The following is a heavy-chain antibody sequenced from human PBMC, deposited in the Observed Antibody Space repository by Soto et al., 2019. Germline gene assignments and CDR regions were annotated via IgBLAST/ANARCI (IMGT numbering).Heavy chain of an antibody. CDR2: IYYSGST. CDR1: GGSISSSSYY. Sequence: SITCTFTGGSISSSSYYWGWIRQPPGKGLEWIGSIYYSGSTYYNPSLKSRVTISVDTSKNQFSLKLSSVTAADTAVYYCARHGVEVVTAIHYYYYYGMDVWGQGTTVTVSS. V-gene: IGHV4-39*01. J-gene: IGHJ6*02. D-gene: IGHD2-21*02. CDR3: ARHGVEVVTAIHYYYYYGMDV.